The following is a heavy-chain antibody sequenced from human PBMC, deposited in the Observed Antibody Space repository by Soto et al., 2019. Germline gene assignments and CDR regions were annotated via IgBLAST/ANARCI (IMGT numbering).Heavy chain of an antibody. Sequence: EVQLVESGGGLVQPGGSLRLSCAASGFTVSSNYMSWVRQAPGKGLEWVSVIYSGGRTYYADSVKGRFTISRDNSKNTLNIQMNSQRAEDTAVYYCARDWGDVSGDYYYYYMDVWGKGTTVTASS. D-gene: IGHD3-16*01. J-gene: IGHJ6*03. CDR3: ARDWGDVSGDYYYYYMDV. CDR2: IYSGGRT. V-gene: IGHV3-66*01. CDR1: GFTVSSNY.